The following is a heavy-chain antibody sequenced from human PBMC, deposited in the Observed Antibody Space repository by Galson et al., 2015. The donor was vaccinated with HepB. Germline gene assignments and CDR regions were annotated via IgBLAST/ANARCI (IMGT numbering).Heavy chain of an antibody. CDR1: GFTFSSYG. D-gene: IGHD3-22*01. CDR2: ISYDGSNK. Sequence: SLRLSCAASGFTFSSYGMRWVRQAPGKGLEWVAIISYDGSNKYSVDSVKGRFTISRDNSKNTLYLQMNSLRAEDTAVYYCAKDLIVATPPYYYDSSGNAFDIWGQGTMVTVSS. J-gene: IGHJ3*02. V-gene: IGHV3-30*18. CDR3: AKDLIVATPPYYYDSSGNAFDI.